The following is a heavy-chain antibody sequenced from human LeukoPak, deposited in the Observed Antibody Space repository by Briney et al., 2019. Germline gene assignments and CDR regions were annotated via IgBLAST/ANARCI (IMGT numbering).Heavy chain of an antibody. J-gene: IGHJ5*02. V-gene: IGHV7-4-1*02. CDR3: ARYYCSSTSCYGVRWFDP. CDR1: GYTFTSYA. Sequence: ASVKVSCKASGYTFTSYAMNWVRQAPGQGLEWMGWINTNTGNPTYAQGFTGRSVFSLDTSVSTAYLQISSLKAEDTAVYYCARYYCSSTSCYGVRWFDPWGQGTLVTVSS. CDR2: INTNTGNP. D-gene: IGHD2-2*01.